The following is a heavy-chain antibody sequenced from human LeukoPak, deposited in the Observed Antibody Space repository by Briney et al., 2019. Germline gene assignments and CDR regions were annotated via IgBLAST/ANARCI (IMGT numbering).Heavy chain of an antibody. CDR3: AKTYGSGSYYNSLDY. J-gene: IGHJ4*02. CDR1: GFTFSSYA. D-gene: IGHD3-10*01. Sequence: PGGSLRLSCAASGFTFSSYAMSWVRQAPGSGVEWVSAISGSGGSTYYADAVKGRFTISRDNSKNTLYLQMNSLRAGDTAVYYCAKTYGSGSYYNSLDYWGQGTLVTVST. V-gene: IGHV3-23*01. CDR2: ISGSGGST.